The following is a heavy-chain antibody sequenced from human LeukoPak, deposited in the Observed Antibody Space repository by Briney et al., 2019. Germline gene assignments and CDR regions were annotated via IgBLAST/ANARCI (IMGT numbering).Heavy chain of an antibody. D-gene: IGHD1-26*01. CDR3: AKDRGRRSYDAVDY. Sequence: GGSLRLSCAASGFTFSTYGMHWVRQAPGKGLEWVSVIWYDGSNKYYADSVKGRFTISRDNSKNTLYLETNSLRAEDMAVYYCAKDRGRRSYDAVDYWGQGTQVTVSS. CDR1: GFTFSTYG. V-gene: IGHV3-33*06. J-gene: IGHJ4*02. CDR2: IWYDGSNK.